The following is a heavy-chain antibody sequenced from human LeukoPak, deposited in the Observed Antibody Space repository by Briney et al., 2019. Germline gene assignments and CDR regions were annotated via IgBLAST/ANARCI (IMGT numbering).Heavy chain of an antibody. V-gene: IGHV3-20*04. J-gene: IGHJ3*02. CDR2: INWNGGST. D-gene: IGHD6-19*01. Sequence: PGGSLRLSCAASGFTFDDYGMSWVRQAPGKGLEWVSGINWNGGSTGYADSVKGRFTISRDNAKNSLYLQMNSLRAEDTAVYYCARDGYSSGWYPSYAFDIWGQGTMVTVSS. CDR3: ARDGYSSGWYPSYAFDI. CDR1: GFTFDDYG.